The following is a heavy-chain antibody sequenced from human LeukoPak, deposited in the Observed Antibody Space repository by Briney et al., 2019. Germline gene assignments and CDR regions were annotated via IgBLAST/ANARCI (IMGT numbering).Heavy chain of an antibody. CDR3: ARDTDSWYFDY. D-gene: IGHD6-13*01. Sequence: GGTLRLSCAASGFTFSSHGINWVRQAPGKGLEWVSGISPSGSISYYADSVKGRFTISRDNSKNTVSLQMNSLRAEDTALYYCARDTDSWYFDYWGQGTLVTVSS. CDR2: ISPSGSIS. J-gene: IGHJ4*02. V-gene: IGHV3-23*01. CDR1: GFTFSSHG.